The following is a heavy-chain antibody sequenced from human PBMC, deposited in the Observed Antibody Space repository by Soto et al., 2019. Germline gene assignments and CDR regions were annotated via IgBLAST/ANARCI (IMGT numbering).Heavy chain of an antibody. J-gene: IGHJ4*02. Sequence: GASVKVSCKASGYTFTRSGISWVRQAPGQGLEWMGWISTYNGDTNYAQTFQGRVTLTTDTSTSTAYMELRSLRSDDTAVYYCAPHTLDTGMPSGYWGQGTLVTVSS. V-gene: IGHV1-18*01. D-gene: IGHD5-18*01. CDR3: APHTLDTGMPSGY. CDR2: ISTYNGDT. CDR1: GYTFTRSG.